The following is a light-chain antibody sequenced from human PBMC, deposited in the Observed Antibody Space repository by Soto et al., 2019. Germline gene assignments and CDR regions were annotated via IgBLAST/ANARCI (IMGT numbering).Light chain of an antibody. CDR3: LQASTFPRT. CDR2: EVS. CDR1: HSLLHSDGKTY. Sequence: ILMTQTPLSLSIIPGQTASISCNSSHSLLHSDGKTYFYWYVQKAGQAPQPLIYEVSNRFSGVPERFSGSGSGTDFLLTINNLRPEDFATYYCLQASTFPRTFGQGTKVDIK. J-gene: IGKJ1*01. V-gene: IGKV2D-29*01.